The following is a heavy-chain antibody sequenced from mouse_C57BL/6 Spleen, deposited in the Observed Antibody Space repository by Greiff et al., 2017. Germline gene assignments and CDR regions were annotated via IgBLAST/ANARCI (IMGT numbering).Heavy chain of an antibody. D-gene: IGHD1-1*01. CDR2: IDPNSGGT. Sequence: VQLQQPGAELVKPGASVTLSCKASGYTFTSYWMHWVKQRPGRGLEWIGRIDPNSGGTKYNEKFKSKATLTVDKPSSTAYMQLSSLTSEDSAVYYCANYYGSSYGFAYWGQGTLVTVSA. CDR3: ANYYGSSYGFAY. J-gene: IGHJ3*01. V-gene: IGHV1-72*01. CDR1: GYTFTSYW.